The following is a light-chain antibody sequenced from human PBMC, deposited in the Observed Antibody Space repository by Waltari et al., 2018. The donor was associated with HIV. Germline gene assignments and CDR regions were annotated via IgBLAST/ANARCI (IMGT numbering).Light chain of an antibody. CDR3: GADHGSGSNFVEV. J-gene: IGLJ2*01. V-gene: IGLV9-49*01. CDR1: SGYSNYK. CDR2: VGTGGIVG. Sequence: QPVLTQPPSAPASLGASVTLTCTLSSGYSNYKVDWYQQRPGKGPRFVMRVGTGGIVGSKGDGIPDRFSVLGSGLNRYLTIKNIQEEDESDYHCGADHGSGSNFVEVFGGGTKLTVL.